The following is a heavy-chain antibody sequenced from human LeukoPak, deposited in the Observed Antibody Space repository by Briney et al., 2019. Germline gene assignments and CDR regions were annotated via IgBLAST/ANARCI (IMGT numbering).Heavy chain of an antibody. V-gene: IGHV1-2*02. CDR3: ASRYRSSTSCYAYYFDY. Sequence: ASVKVSCKASGYTFTGYYMHWVRQAPGQGLEWMGWINPNSGGTNYAQRFQGRVTMTRDTSISTAYMELSRLRSDDTAVYYCASRYRSSTSCYAYYFDYWGQGTLVTVSS. D-gene: IGHD2-2*01. CDR1: GYTFTGYY. CDR2: INPNSGGT. J-gene: IGHJ4*02.